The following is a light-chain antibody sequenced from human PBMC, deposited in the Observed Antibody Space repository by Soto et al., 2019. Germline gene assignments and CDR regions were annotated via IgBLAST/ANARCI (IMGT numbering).Light chain of an antibody. CDR1: SSDVGGGNY. J-gene: IGLJ2*01. CDR3: SSYTTTYTLL. CDR2: DVT. Sequence: QSALTQPASVSGSPGQSITISCTGTSSDVGGGNYVSWYRQYPGKAPKLMIYDVTNRPSGVSYLFSGSKSGNTASLTISGLQAEDEADYYCSSYTTTYTLLFGGGTKLTVL. V-gene: IGLV2-14*01.